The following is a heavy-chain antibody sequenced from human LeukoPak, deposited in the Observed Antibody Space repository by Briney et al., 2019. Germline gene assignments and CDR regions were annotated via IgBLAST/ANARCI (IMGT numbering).Heavy chain of an antibody. CDR1: GYTFTSYD. J-gene: IGHJ5*02. V-gene: IGHV1-8*01. D-gene: IGHD5-12*01. CDR2: MNPNSGNT. CDR3: ARAGEYSGYEHYWFDP. Sequence: ASVKVSCKASGYTFTSYDINWVRQATGQGLEWMGWMNPNSGNTGYAQKFQGRVTMTRNTSISTAYMELSSLRSEDTAVYYCARAGEYSGYEHYWFDPWGQGTLVTVSS.